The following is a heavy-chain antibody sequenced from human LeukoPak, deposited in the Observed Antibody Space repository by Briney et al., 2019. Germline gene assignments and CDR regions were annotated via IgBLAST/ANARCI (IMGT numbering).Heavy chain of an antibody. CDR1: GGSISSYY. J-gene: IGHJ4*02. CDR2: IYYSGST. CDR3: ASIPLRRGYWYFNY. Sequence: SETLSLTCSVSGGSISSYYWSWIRQSPEKGVEWIGYIYYSGSTNYNPSLKSRVTISIDTSKKQVSLNLSSVTAADTAVYYCASIPLRRGYWYFNYWGQGTLVSVSS. V-gene: IGHV4-59*01. D-gene: IGHD3-3*01.